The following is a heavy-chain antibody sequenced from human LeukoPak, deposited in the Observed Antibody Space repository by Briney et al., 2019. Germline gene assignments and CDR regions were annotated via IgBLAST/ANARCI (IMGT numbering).Heavy chain of an antibody. V-gene: IGHV3-9*01. CDR3: AKNLLDYWSTPGAFDI. CDR1: GFTFDDYA. Sequence: PGRSLRLSCAASGFTFDDYAMHWVRQAPGKGLEWVSGISWNSGSIGYADSVKGRFTISRDNAKNSLYLQMNSLRAEDTALYYCAKNLLDYWSTPGAFDIWGQGTMVTVSS. J-gene: IGHJ3*02. CDR2: ISWNSGSI. D-gene: IGHD4/OR15-4a*01.